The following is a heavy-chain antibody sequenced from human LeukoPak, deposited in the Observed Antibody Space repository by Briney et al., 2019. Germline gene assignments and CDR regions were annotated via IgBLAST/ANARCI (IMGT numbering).Heavy chain of an antibody. V-gene: IGHV3-74*01. J-gene: IGHJ4*02. CDR2: INSDGSST. Sequence: PGGSLRLSCAASGFTFNEYAMNWVRQAPGKGLVWVSRINSDGSSTSYADSVKGRFTISRDNAKNTLYLQMNSLRAEDTAVYYCARGFWSYWYYFDYWGQGTLVTVSS. D-gene: IGHD1-26*01. CDR1: GFTFNEYA. CDR3: ARGFWSYWYYFDY.